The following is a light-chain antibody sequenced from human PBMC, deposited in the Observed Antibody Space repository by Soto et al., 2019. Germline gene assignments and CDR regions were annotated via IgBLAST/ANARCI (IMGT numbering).Light chain of an antibody. Sequence: QSVLTQPASVSGSPGQSITVSCTGTSSDVGAYNYVSWYQQHPGKAPKLRISGVSNRPSGVSNRFSASKSGNTASLTISGLQAEDEADYYCITFTTSVTYVFGTGTKVTVL. V-gene: IGLV2-14*03. CDR1: SSDVGAYNY. CDR3: ITFTTSVTYV. CDR2: GVS. J-gene: IGLJ1*01.